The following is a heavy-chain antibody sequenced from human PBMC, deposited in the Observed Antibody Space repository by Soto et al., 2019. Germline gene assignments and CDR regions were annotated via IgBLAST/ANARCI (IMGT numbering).Heavy chain of an antibody. V-gene: IGHV3-30*18. CDR3: AKDGGRFGYGAHFDY. Sequence: QVQLVESGGGVVQPGRSLRLSCAASRFTFDNYAMDWVRQAPGKGLEWVARLSYEGSDKYYADSVKGRFTISRDNSKNTLYLQMDSLRAEDTAVYYCAKDGGRFGYGAHFDYWGQGSLVTVSS. J-gene: IGHJ4*02. CDR1: RFTFDNYA. D-gene: IGHD5-18*01. CDR2: LSYEGSDK.